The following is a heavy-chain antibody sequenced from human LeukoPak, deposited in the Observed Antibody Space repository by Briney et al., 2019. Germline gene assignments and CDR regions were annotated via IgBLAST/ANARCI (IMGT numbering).Heavy chain of an antibody. CDR1: GFSVSNNY. D-gene: IGHD5-18*01. J-gene: IGHJ4*02. Sequence: GGSLRLSCAASGFSVSNNYINWVRQAPGKGLEWVSVIYIGGTTYYADSVKGRFTISRDNSKNTVYLQMNSLRVEDTAVYYCAGDSYGWDYFDYWGQGTLVTGSS. CDR2: IYIGGTT. V-gene: IGHV3-66*01. CDR3: AGDSYGWDYFDY.